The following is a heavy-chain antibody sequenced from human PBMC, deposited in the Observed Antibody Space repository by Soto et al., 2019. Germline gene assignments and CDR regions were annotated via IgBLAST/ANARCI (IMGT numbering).Heavy chain of an antibody. V-gene: IGHV1-3*01. CDR2: INAGYGNT. Sequence: QVHLVQSGAEVRKPGASVKVSCKASGYTFSSYAMHWVRQAPGQRREGMGWINAGYGNTKSSQKFQDRVTISRDTSASAAYMELTSLRSEDTAVYYCARDTGDGTFDFWGQGTLVTVSS. J-gene: IGHJ4*02. CDR1: GYTFSSYA. D-gene: IGHD7-27*01. CDR3: ARDTGDGTFDF.